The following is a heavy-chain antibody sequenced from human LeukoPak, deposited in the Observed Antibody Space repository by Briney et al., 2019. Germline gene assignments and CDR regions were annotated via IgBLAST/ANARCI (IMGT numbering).Heavy chain of an antibody. Sequence: GESLRLSCAASGFTFINAWMAWVRQAPGKGLEWVGRIKAKAHGGTIEYAAPVKGRFTISRDDSKNTLYLQMNSLKTEDTAVYYCTTDGVGIEGATYDNWGQGTLVSVSS. D-gene: IGHD1-26*01. J-gene: IGHJ4*02. V-gene: IGHV3-15*01. CDR3: TTDGVGIEGATYDN. CDR1: GFTFINAW. CDR2: IKAKAHGGTI.